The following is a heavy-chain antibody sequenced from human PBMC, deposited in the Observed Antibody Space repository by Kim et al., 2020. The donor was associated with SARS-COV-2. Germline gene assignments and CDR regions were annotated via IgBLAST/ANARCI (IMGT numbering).Heavy chain of an antibody. Sequence: SETLSLTCAVYGGSFSGYYWSWIRQPPGKGLEWIGEINHSGSTNYNPSLKSRVTISVDTSKNQFSLKLSSVTAADTAVYYCARGTFPIPLLRFLEWASRGGFDPWGQGTLVTVSS. CDR1: GGSFSGYY. D-gene: IGHD3-3*01. CDR3: ARGTFPIPLLRFLEWASRGGFDP. CDR2: INHSGST. J-gene: IGHJ5*02. V-gene: IGHV4-34*01.